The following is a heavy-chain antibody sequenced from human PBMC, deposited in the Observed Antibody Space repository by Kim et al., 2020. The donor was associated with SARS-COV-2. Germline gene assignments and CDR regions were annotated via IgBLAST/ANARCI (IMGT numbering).Heavy chain of an antibody. CDR3: ARGSGSYYPYYGMDV. J-gene: IGHJ6*02. D-gene: IGHD1-26*01. V-gene: IGHV1-69*01. Sequence: PKFQGRVTITADESTSTAYMELSSLRSEDTAVYYCARGSGSYYPYYGMDVWGQGTTVTVSS.